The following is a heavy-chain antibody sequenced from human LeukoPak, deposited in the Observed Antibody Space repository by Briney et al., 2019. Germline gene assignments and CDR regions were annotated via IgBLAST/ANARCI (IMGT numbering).Heavy chain of an antibody. J-gene: IGHJ6*02. V-gene: IGHV1-18*01. CDR1: GYTFTSYG. D-gene: IGHD4-17*01. CDR2: ISAYNGNT. CDR3: ARDRYGDYAGVDYYYGMDV. Sequence: GASVKVSFKASGYTFTSYGISWVRQAPGQGLEWMGWISAYNGNTNYAQKLQGRVTMTTDTSTSTAYMELRSLRSDDTAVYYCARDRYGDYAGVDYYYGMDVWGQGTTVTVSS.